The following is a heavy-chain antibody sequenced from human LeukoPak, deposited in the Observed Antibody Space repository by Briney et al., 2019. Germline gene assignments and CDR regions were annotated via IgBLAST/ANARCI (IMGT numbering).Heavy chain of an antibody. Sequence: GGSLRLSCAASGFTFSSYAMSWARQAPGTGLEWVSAISGSGGSTYYADSVKGRFTISRDNSKNTLYLQMNSLRAEDTAVYYCAKKGYYGSGSYYLSYPLDYWGQGTLVTVSS. V-gene: IGHV3-23*01. CDR3: AKKGYYGSGSYYLSYPLDY. CDR2: ISGSGGST. D-gene: IGHD3-10*01. J-gene: IGHJ4*02. CDR1: GFTFSSYA.